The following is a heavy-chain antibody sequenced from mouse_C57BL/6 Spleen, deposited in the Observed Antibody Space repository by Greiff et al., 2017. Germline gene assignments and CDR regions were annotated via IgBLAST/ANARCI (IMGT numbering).Heavy chain of an antibody. J-gene: IGHJ4*01. CDR3: ARPSSGTGGYYAMDY. CDR2: IHPNSGST. D-gene: IGHD4-1*01. CDR1: GYTFTSYW. Sequence: VQLQQPGAELVKPGASVQLSCKASGYTFTSYWMAWVKQRPGQGLEWIGMIHPNSGSTNYNEKFKSKGTLTVDKSSSPAYMQLSSLTSEDSAVYYCARPSSGTGGYYAMDYWGQGTSVTVSS. V-gene: IGHV1-64*01.